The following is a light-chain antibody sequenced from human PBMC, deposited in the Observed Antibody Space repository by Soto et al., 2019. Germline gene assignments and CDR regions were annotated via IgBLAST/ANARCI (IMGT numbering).Light chain of an antibody. Sequence: DIQMTQSPSSLSASVGDKVTIASLALQDISNYLAGHQQKPGKVPELLIDTASTLQSGVPSRFSGSGSGTYFTLTISSLQPEDVATYYCQKYNSAPFTLGPGTKVDIK. CDR1: QDISNY. CDR3: QKYNSAPFT. CDR2: TAS. J-gene: IGKJ3*01. V-gene: IGKV1-27*01.